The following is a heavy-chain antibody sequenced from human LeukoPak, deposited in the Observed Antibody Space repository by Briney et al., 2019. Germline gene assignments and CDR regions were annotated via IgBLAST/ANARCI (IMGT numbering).Heavy chain of an antibody. Sequence: PSETLSLTCTVSGGSISSNTYYWGWIHQPPGKGLEWIGSIYYSGSTYYNPSLKSRVTISLDTSKNQFSLRLSSVTAADTAVYYCARDLIVGATGNYFDYWGQGTLVTVSS. V-gene: IGHV4-39*07. CDR3: ARDLIVGATGNYFDY. J-gene: IGHJ4*02. D-gene: IGHD1-26*01. CDR2: IYYSGST. CDR1: GGSISSNTYY.